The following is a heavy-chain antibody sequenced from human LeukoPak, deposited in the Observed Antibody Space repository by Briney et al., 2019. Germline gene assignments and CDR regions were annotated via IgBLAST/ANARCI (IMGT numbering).Heavy chain of an antibody. CDR3: ATGNYYDSRGYYTFGH. CDR2: INGDGSTT. Sequence: PGGSLRPSCAASGFTFSRYWMHWVRQAPGKGLVWVSRINGDGSTTSYADSVKGGFTISRDNAKNTLYLQMNSLRAEDTAVYYCATGNYYDSRGYYTFGHWGQGTLVTVSS. J-gene: IGHJ1*01. CDR1: GFTFSRYW. V-gene: IGHV3-74*01. D-gene: IGHD3-22*01.